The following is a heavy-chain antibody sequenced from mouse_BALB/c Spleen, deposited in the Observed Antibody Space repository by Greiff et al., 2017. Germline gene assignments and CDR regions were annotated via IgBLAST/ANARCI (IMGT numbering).Heavy chain of an antibody. Sequence: EVHLVESGGGLVKPGGSLKLSCAASGFTFSSYTMSWVRQTPEKRLEWVATISSGGSYTYYPDSVKGRFTISRDNAKNTLYLQMSSLKSEDTAMYYCTRVPTTALMDYWGQGTSVTVSS. D-gene: IGHD1-2*01. CDR1: GFTFSSYT. V-gene: IGHV5-6-4*01. J-gene: IGHJ4*01. CDR2: ISSGGSYT. CDR3: TRVPTTALMDY.